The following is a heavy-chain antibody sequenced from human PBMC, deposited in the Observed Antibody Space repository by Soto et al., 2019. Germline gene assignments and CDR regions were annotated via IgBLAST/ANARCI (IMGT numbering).Heavy chain of an antibody. V-gene: IGHV4-59*01. CDR1: GGSISSDY. J-gene: IGHJ4*02. CDR2: VYKSGST. CDR3: ARYRRDAVEWDTIDN. Sequence: SETLSLTCTVSGGSISSDYWQWIRQPPGKGLEWIGDVYKSGSTNYNPSLKSRVNISEDTSKSQFSLKVNSMTAADTAVYYCARYRRDAVEWDTIDNLGQGILVTVS. D-gene: IGHD1-26*01.